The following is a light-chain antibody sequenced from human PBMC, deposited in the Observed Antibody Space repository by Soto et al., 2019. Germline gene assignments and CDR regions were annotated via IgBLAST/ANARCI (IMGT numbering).Light chain of an antibody. J-gene: IGKJ4*01. CDR2: GAS. CDR1: QSISSTY. V-gene: IGKV3-20*01. Sequence: ELVLTQSPGTLSLSPWERAPLSYRASQSISSTYLAWYQQKRGQAPRLLIYGASSRATGIPDRFSGSGSGTDFSLTISRLEPEDLALYYCQQYGGSLTFGGGTKVDIK. CDR3: QQYGGSLT.